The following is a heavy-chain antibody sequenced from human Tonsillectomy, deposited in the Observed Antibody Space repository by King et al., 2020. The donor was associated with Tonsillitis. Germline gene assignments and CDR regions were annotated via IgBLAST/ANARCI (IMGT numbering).Heavy chain of an antibody. J-gene: IGHJ4*02. V-gene: IGHV4-31*03. Sequence: VQLQESGPGLVKPSQTLSLTCTVSGGSISSGGYYWSWIRQHPGKGLGWIGYIYYSGSTYYNPSLKSRVTISVDTSKNQFSLKLSSVTAADTAVYYCARVQSSIDIPSYYFDYWGQGTLVTVSS. CDR3: ARVQSSIDIPSYYFDY. CDR1: GGSISSGGYY. D-gene: IGHD4-11*01. CDR2: IYYSGST.